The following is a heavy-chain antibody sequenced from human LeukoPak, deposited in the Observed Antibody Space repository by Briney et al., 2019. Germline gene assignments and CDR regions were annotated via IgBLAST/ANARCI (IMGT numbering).Heavy chain of an antibody. CDR1: SASISSGNYY. Sequence: PSETLSLTCSVSSASISSGNYYWGWIRQPPEKGLEWIGNIYYSGTTEYNPSLKSRVTISGDTSKNQFSLNLNSVTAADTAVYYCARRWGYYGTYYFDYWGQGTLVTVSS. V-gene: IGHV4-39*01. CDR3: ARRWGYYGTYYFDY. D-gene: IGHD1-26*01. CDR2: IYYSGTT. J-gene: IGHJ4*02.